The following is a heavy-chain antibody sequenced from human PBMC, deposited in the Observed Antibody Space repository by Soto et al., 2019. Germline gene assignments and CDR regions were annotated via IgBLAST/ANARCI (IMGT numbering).Heavy chain of an antibody. V-gene: IGHV3-30*03. Sequence: QVQLVESGGGVVQPGRSLRLSCAASGLPFSSYGMHWVREAPGKGLEWVAVISYDGSNKYYADSVKGRFTISRDNSASTLHLQMNSLRPEDTSLYYCVWGQYYFDYPGQGTLVTVSP. CDR3: VWGQYYFDY. J-gene: IGHJ4*02. CDR2: ISYDGSNK. CDR1: GLPFSSYG. D-gene: IGHD7-27*01.